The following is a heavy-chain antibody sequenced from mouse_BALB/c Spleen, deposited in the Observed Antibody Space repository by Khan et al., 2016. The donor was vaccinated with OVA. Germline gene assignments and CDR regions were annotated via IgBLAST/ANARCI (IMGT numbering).Heavy chain of an antibody. CDR2: IYPGNSDT. Sequence: EVQLQESGTVLARPGASVKMSCKASGYSFTSSLIHWVKQRPGQGLEWIGDIYPGNSDTTYNQKSKDKAKLTAGTSANTADMELSSLTNEDSAVDYCARGGYSSFAYWGQGTLVTVAA. CDR1: GYSFTSSL. V-gene: IGHV1-5*01. D-gene: IGHD1-3*01. CDR3: ARGGYSSFAY. J-gene: IGHJ3*01.